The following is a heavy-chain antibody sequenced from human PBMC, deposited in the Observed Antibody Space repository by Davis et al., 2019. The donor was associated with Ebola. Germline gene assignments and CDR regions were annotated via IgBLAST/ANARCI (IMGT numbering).Heavy chain of an antibody. CDR3: ARERKPLAAAGTAPYYYGMDV. V-gene: IGHV1-18*01. D-gene: IGHD6-13*01. CDR1: GYTFTSYG. CDR2: ISAYNGNT. J-gene: IGHJ6*02. Sequence: AASVKVSCKASGYTFTSYGISWVRQAPGQGLEWMGWISAYNGNTNYAQKLQGRVTMTTDTSTSTAYMELRSLRSDDTAVYYCARERKPLAAAGTAPYYYGMDVWGQGTTVTVSS.